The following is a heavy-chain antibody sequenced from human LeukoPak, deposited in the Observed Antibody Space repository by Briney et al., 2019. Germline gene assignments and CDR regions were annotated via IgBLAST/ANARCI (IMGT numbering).Heavy chain of an antibody. D-gene: IGHD6-19*01. J-gene: IGHJ4*02. CDR2: ILYSVTT. CDR1: GASIHSNSYY. CDR3: ARRLGGNYFDF. Sequence: SETLSLTCTVSGASIHSNSYYWGWVRQPPGKGLDWIGSILYSVTTYSTPSLKSRVTIYVRTSKNQFSRKLTSVTAADTAVYYRARRLGGNYFDFWGQGTLVTVSS. V-gene: IGHV4-39*01.